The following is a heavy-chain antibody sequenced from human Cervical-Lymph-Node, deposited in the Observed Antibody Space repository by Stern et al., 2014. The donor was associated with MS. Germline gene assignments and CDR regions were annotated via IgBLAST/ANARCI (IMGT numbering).Heavy chain of an antibody. CDR3: AKDYTVTQYYFDY. D-gene: IGHD4-17*01. V-gene: IGHV3-23*04. CDR1: GFTFSSYA. J-gene: IGHJ4*02. Sequence: EVQLEESGGGLVQPGGSLRLSCAASGFTFSSYAMSWVRQAPGKGLARVSAIRGSGGSTYYADSVKGRFTISRDNSKNTLYLQMNSLRAEDTAVYYCAKDYTVTQYYFDYWGQGTLVTVSS. CDR2: IRGSGGST.